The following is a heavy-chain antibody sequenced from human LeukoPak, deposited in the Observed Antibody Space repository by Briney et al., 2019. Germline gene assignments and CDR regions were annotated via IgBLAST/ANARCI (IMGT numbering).Heavy chain of an antibody. CDR3: ARGYSSSRYYFDY. J-gene: IGHJ4*02. CDR1: GDSISSYY. D-gene: IGHD6-6*01. V-gene: IGHV4-59*01. CDR2: IYYSGST. Sequence: SETLSLTCTVSGDSISSYYWSWIRQPPGKGLEWIGYIYYSGSTNYNPSLKSRVTISADTSKNQFSLKLSSVTAADTAVYYCARGYSSSRYYFDYWGQGTLVTVSS.